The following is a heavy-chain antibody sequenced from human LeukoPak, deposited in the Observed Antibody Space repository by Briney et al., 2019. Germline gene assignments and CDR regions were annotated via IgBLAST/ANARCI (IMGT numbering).Heavy chain of an antibody. J-gene: IGHJ4*02. CDR2: TYSSCTT. CDR1: GFTVSTSY. V-gene: IGHV3-66*01. CDR3: ARVSPFDY. Sequence: GGSLRLSCAASGFTVSTSYVSWVRQAPGKGLEWVSVTYSSCTTYYADSLKGRFTISRDSSKNTLYLQINNLRVDDTAVYYCARVSPFDYWGQGTLVTVSS.